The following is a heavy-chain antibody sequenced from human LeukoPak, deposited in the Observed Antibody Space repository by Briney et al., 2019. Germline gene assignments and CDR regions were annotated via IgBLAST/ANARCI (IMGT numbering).Heavy chain of an antibody. J-gene: IGHJ3*02. CDR2: IKSKSDGGTT. CDR1: GLTFSNYA. D-gene: IGHD5-24*01. Sequence: NTGGSLRLSCAASGLTFSNYAMSWVRQAPGKGLEWVGRIKSKSDGGTTGYAAPVKGRFTISRDDSKNTLYLQMNSLKSEDTAVYYCTTTRNWLQSGGVFDIWGQGTMATVSS. V-gene: IGHV3-15*01. CDR3: TTTRNWLQSGGVFDI.